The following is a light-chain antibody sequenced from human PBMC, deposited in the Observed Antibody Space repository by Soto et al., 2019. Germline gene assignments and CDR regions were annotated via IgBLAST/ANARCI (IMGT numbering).Light chain of an antibody. CDR1: QSVSSY. V-gene: IGKV3-11*01. CDR3: QHRSNWPPVMYT. CDR2: DAS. Sequence: EIVLTQSPATLSLSPGERATLSCRASQSVSSYLAWYQQKPGQAPRLLIYDASNSATASPARFSGSGSGTDFTLTISSLEPEDFAVYYCQHRSNWPPVMYTFGQGTKLEIK. J-gene: IGKJ2*01.